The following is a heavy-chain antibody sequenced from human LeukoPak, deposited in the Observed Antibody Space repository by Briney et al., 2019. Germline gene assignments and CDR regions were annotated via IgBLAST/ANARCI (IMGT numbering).Heavy chain of an antibody. J-gene: IGHJ6*03. CDR2: ISSSSSYI. Sequence: GGSLRLACAASGFTFNTYNMNWVRQAPRKGLEWVSSISSSSSYIYYADSVKGRFTISRDNAKNSLYLQMNSLRAEDTAVYYCAREHSGYDFPGRDYYYMDVWGKGTTVTVSS. CDR3: AREHSGYDFPGRDYYYMDV. V-gene: IGHV3-21*01. D-gene: IGHD5-12*01. CDR1: GFTFNTYN.